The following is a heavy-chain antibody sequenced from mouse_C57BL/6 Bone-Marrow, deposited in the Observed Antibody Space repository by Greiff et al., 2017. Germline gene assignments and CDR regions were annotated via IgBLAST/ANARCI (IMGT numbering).Heavy chain of an antibody. CDR3: ASPYYYGSSYLYAMDY. V-gene: IGHV1-72*01. CDR2: IDPNSGGT. D-gene: IGHD1-1*01. J-gene: IGHJ4*01. Sequence: QVQLQQPGAELVKPGASVKLSCKASGYTFPSYWMHWVKQRPGRGLEWIGRIDPNSGGTKYNEKFKSKATLTVDTPSSTAYMQLSSLTSDDSAVYYCASPYYYGSSYLYAMDYWGQGTSVTVSS. CDR1: GYTFPSYW.